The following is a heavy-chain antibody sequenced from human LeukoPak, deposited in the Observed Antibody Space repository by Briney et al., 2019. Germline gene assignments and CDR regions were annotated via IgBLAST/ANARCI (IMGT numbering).Heavy chain of an antibody. V-gene: IGHV4-59*01. D-gene: IGHD3-10*01. J-gene: IGHJ4*02. Sequence: AWETLSLTCTVSGRSINTYYGGWIRQPTGKGLEWIGYIYYSGSTKYNPSLERRISISVDTSKNQFSLRLSSVTAADRAVYYCARGPGSRYLDYWGQGILVTVSS. CDR2: IYYSGST. CDR1: GRSINTYY. CDR3: ARGPGSRYLDY.